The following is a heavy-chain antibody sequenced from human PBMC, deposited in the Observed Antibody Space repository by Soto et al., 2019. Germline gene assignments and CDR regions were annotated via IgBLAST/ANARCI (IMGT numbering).Heavy chain of an antibody. D-gene: IGHD4-4*01. CDR2: ISYDGSNK. Sequence: GGSLRLSCAASGFTFSSYAMHWVRQAPGKGLEWVAVISYDGSNKYYADSVKGRFTISRDNSKNTLYLQMNSLRAEDTAVYYCARDWGEMTTVTTRGMDVWGQGTTVTVS. CDR3: ARDWGEMTTVTTRGMDV. V-gene: IGHV3-30-3*01. CDR1: GFTFSSYA. J-gene: IGHJ6*02.